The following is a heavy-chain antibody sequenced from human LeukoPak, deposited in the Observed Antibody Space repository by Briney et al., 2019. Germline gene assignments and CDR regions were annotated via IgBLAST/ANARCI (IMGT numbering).Heavy chain of an antibody. CDR1: GGSFSGYY. J-gene: IGHJ4*02. CDR2: INHSGST. Sequence: SETLSLTCAVYGGSFSGYYWSWIRQPPGKGLEWIGEINHSGSTNYNPSLKSRVTISVDTSKNQFSLKLSSVTAADMVVHYCARERHSSASLDSWGQGTLVTVSS. D-gene: IGHD3-22*01. CDR3: ARERHSSASLDS. V-gene: IGHV4-34*01.